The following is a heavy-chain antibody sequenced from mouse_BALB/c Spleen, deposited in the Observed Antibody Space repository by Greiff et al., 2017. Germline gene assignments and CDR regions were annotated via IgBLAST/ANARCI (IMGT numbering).Heavy chain of an antibody. Sequence: EVQLQESGAELVKPGASVKLSCTASGFNIKDTYMHWVKQRPEQGLEWIGRIDPANGNTKYDPKFQGKATITADKSSNTAYLQLSSLTSEDTAVYYCASHYGNYGAMDYWGQGTSVTVSS. J-gene: IGHJ4*01. CDR3: ASHYGNYGAMDY. D-gene: IGHD2-1*01. V-gene: IGHV14-3*02. CDR2: IDPANGNT. CDR1: GFNIKDTY.